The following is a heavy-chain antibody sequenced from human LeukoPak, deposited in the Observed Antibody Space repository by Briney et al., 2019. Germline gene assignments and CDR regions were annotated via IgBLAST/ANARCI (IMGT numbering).Heavy chain of an antibody. J-gene: IGHJ4*02. CDR3: ARGDGSGIDY. CDR1: GGTFSSYA. V-gene: IGHV1-69*05. D-gene: IGHD3-10*01. CDR2: IIPIFGTA. Sequence: GASVKVSCKASGGTFSSYAISWVRQAPGQGLEWMGRIIPIFGTANYAQKFQGRVTITTDESTSTAYMELSSLRSEDTAVYYCARGDGSGIDYWGQGTLVTVSS.